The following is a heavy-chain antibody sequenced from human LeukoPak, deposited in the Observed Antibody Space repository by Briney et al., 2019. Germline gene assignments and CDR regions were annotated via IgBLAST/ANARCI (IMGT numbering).Heavy chain of an antibody. V-gene: IGHV3-20*04. CDR2: INWNGGST. J-gene: IGHJ6*03. D-gene: IGHD1-26*01. CDR3: ARVAGVMGENNYYLDV. CDR1: GFTFDDYG. Sequence: RSGGSLRLSCAASGFTFDDYGMSWVRQAPGKGLEWVSGINWNGGSTGYADSVKGRFTISRDNGKNSLYLQMNSLRAEDTAVYYCARVAGVMGENNYYLDVWGKGTTVIVSS.